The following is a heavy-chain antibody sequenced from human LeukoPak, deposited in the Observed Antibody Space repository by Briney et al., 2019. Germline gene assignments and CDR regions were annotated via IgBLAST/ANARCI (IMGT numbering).Heavy chain of an antibody. V-gene: IGHV1-2*02. CDR2: TNPNSGGT. CDR1: GYTFTGYY. D-gene: IGHD7-27*01. Sequence: ASVKVSCKAFGYTFTGYYMHWVRQAPGQGLEWMGWTNPNSGGTNSAQKFQGRVTMTRDTSISTAYMELSRLTSDDTAVYYCARGKDWGPYWGQGTLVTVSS. J-gene: IGHJ4*02. CDR3: ARGKDWGPY.